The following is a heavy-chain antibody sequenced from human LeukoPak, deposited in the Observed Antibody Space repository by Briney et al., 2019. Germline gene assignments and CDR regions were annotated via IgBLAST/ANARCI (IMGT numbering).Heavy chain of an antibody. CDR1: GGSISSSGYY. V-gene: IGHV4-39*07. Sequence: SETLSLTCTVSGGSISSSGYYWGWIRQPPGKGLEWIGSIYYSGSTYYNPSLKSRVTISVDTSKNQFSLKLSSVTAADTAVYYCARENSGWSYFDYWGQGTLVTVSS. CDR2: IYYSGST. CDR3: ARENSGWSYFDY. J-gene: IGHJ4*02. D-gene: IGHD6-19*01.